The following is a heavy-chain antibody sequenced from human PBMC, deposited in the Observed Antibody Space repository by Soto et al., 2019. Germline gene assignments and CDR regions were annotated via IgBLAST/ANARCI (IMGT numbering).Heavy chain of an antibody. D-gene: IGHD3-10*01. CDR1: GGTFSSYA. CDR2: IIPIFGTA. CDR3: ARARSHYYYGSGSYYKNYYGMDV. Sequence: SVKASCKASGGTFSSYAITWVRQAPGQRLEWMGGIIPIFGTANYAQKFQGIVTITADESTSTAYMELSSLRSEDTAVYYCARARSHYYYGSGSYYKNYYGMDVWGQGTTVTVSS. V-gene: IGHV1-69*13. J-gene: IGHJ6*02.